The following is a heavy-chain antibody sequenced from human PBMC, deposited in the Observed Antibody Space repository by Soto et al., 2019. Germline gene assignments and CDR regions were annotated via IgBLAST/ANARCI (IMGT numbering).Heavy chain of an antibody. Sequence: QVQLVQSGAEVKKPGSSVKVSCKASGGTFSSYAISWVRQAPGQGLEWMGGIIPIFGTANYAQKFQGRVTITADESTSTAYMELSSQRSEDTAVYYCARVPIDGYSYSYGMDVWGQGTTVTVSS. J-gene: IGHJ6*02. D-gene: IGHD5-18*01. V-gene: IGHV1-69*01. CDR3: ARVPIDGYSYSYGMDV. CDR1: GGTFSSYA. CDR2: IIPIFGTA.